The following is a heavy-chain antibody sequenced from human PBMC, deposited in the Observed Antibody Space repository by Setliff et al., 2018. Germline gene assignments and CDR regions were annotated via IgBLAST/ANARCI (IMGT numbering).Heavy chain of an antibody. CDR3: ARDEFLEGSYYYYYYMDV. D-gene: IGHD3-3*01. CDR1: GGSISSSSYY. CDR2: IYYSGST. Sequence: SETLSLTCTVSGGSISSSSYYWGWIRQPPGKGLEWIGCIYYSGSTYYNPSLKSRVTISVDTSKNQFSLKLSSVTAADTAVYYCARDEFLEGSYYYYYYMDVWGKGTTVTVSS. V-gene: IGHV4-39*02. J-gene: IGHJ6*03.